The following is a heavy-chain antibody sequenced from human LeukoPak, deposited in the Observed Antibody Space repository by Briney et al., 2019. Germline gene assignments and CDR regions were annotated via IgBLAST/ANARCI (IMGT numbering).Heavy chain of an antibody. V-gene: IGHV3-23*01. D-gene: IGHD3-3*01. CDR3: AKDVYDFWSGQGYFQH. CDR1: GFTFSSYA. Sequence: GGSLRLSCAASGFTFSSYAMSWVRQAPGKGLEWVSAISGSGGSTYYADSVKGRFTIYRDNSKNTLYLQMNSLRAEDTAVYYCAKDVYDFWSGQGYFQHWGQGTLVTVSS. CDR2: ISGSGGST. J-gene: IGHJ1*01.